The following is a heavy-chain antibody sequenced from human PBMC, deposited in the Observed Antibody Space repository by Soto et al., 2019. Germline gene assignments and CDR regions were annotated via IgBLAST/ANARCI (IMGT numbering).Heavy chain of an antibody. CDR2: INSDGSST. V-gene: IGHV3-74*01. D-gene: IGHD2-2*02. J-gene: IGHJ6*02. CDR3: ARDIVVVPAAIHDYGDYYYYYGMDV. Sequence: GGSLRLSCAASGFTFSSYWMHWVRQAPGKGLVWVSRINSDGSSTSYADPVKGRFTISRDNAKNTLYLQMNSLRAEDTAVYYCARDIVVVPAAIHDYGDYYYYYGMDVWGQGTTVTVSS. CDR1: GFTFSSYW.